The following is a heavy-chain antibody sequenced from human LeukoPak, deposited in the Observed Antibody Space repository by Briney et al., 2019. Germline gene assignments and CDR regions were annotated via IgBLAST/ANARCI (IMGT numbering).Heavy chain of an antibody. CDR1: GFTFSSYS. Sequence: KSGGSLRLSCAASGFTFSSYSMNWVRQAPGKGLEWVSSISSSSSYIDYSDSVKGRFIISRDNAKNSLYLQMNSLRAEDTAVYYCARAAPYYYDSSGYSAFDSWGQGTMVTVSA. D-gene: IGHD3-22*01. J-gene: IGHJ3*02. CDR2: ISSSSSYI. V-gene: IGHV3-21*01. CDR3: ARAAPYYYDSSGYSAFDS.